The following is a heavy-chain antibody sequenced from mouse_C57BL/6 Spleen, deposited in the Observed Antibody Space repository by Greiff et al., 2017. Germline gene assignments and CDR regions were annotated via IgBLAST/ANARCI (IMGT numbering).Heavy chain of an antibody. J-gene: IGHJ4*01. CDR1: GYAFSSSW. CDR2: IYPGDGDT. Sequence: VMLVESGPELVKPGASVKISCKASGYAFSSSWMNWVKQRPGKGLEWIGRIYPGDGDTNYNGKFKGKATLTADKSSSTAYMQLSSLTSEDSAVYFCARGLIYYAMDYWGQGTSVTVSS. V-gene: IGHV1-82*01. CDR3: ARGLIYYAMDY.